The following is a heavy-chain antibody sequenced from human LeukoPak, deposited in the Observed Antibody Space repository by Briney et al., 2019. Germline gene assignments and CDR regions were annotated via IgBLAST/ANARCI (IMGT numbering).Heavy chain of an antibody. D-gene: IGHD1-1*01. CDR1: GFTVSSNH. J-gene: IGHJ4*02. V-gene: IGHV3-53*01. CDR2: LYSGGTTT. CDR3: ARSRTTAATAFDY. Sequence: GGSLRLSCVASGFTVSSNHMSWVRQAPGKGLEWVSVLYSGGTTTQYADSVKGRFTISRDNSKNVLYLQMNSLRVEDTAVYYCARSRTTAATAFDYLGQGTLVTVSS.